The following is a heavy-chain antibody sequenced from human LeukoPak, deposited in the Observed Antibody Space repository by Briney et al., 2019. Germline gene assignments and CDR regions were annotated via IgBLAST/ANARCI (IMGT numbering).Heavy chain of an antibody. V-gene: IGHV3-23*01. CDR3: ARDPYNTILYRPAY. CDR2: ISANGQAT. Sequence: GGSLRLSSAASGFAFGTYAMSWVRQAPGMGLEWVSSISANGQATYYADSVEGRFTISRDNTKNTLYLQLNSLRAEDTATYYCARDPYNTILYRPAYWGQGTLVTVSS. J-gene: IGHJ4*02. D-gene: IGHD3-10*01. CDR1: GFAFGTYA.